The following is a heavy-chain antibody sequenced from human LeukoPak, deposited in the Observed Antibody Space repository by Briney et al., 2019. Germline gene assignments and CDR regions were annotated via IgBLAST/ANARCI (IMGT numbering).Heavy chain of an antibody. Sequence: PSETLSLTCTVSGGSISSGDYYWSWIRQPPGKGLEWIGYIYYSGSTYHNPSLKSRVTISVDTSKNQFSLKLSSVTAADTAVYYCARVIVGAITDAFDIWGQGTMVTVSS. V-gene: IGHV4-30-4*01. CDR2: IYYSGST. D-gene: IGHD1-26*01. J-gene: IGHJ3*02. CDR1: GGSISSGDYY. CDR3: ARVIVGAITDAFDI.